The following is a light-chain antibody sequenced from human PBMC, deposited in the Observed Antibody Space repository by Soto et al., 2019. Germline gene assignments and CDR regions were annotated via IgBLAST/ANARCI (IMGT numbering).Light chain of an antibody. Sequence: EIVLTQSPATLSLSPGERATLSCRASQSVSSYLAWYQQKPDHAPRLLIYDASNRATGIPARFSGSGSGTDFTVTISSLEPEDFAVYYCQQRSNWPTVGQGTKVEIK. V-gene: IGKV3-11*01. CDR3: QQRSNWPT. CDR2: DAS. CDR1: QSVSSY. J-gene: IGKJ1*01.